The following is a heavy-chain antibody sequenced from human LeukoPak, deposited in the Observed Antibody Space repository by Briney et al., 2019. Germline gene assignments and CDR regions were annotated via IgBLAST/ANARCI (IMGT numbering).Heavy chain of an antibody. J-gene: IGHJ4*02. V-gene: IGHV4-39*07. CDR1: GVSISSSNSY. Sequence: LETLSLTCTVSGVSISSSNSYWGWIRQPPGKGLEWIGSIYYSGNTYYNASLKSRGTISVDTSKNQFSLDLYSVTAADTAVYYCARLPMVRGVTEYYFDYWGQGTLVTVSS. CDR2: IYYSGNT. D-gene: IGHD3-10*01. CDR3: ARLPMVRGVTEYYFDY.